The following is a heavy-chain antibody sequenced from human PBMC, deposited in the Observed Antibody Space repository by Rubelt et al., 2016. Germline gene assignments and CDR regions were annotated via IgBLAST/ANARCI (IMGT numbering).Heavy chain of an antibody. D-gene: IGHD6-19*01. CDR3: ARTAVAGPLGFDY. CDR2: ISYGGRT. CDR1: GDSISRSTYY. Sequence: QLQLQESGPGLVKPSETLSLTCTVSGDSISRSTYYWGWIRQPPGKGLEWIGSISYGGRTDYTPSPKILVTIVVDKAQNPVSLQLSAVTPADTAGYYCARTAVAGPLGFDYWGQGTLVTVSS. V-gene: IGHV4-39*07. J-gene: IGHJ4*02.